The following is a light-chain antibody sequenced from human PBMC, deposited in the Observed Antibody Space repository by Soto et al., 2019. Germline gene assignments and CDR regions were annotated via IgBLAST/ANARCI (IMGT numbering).Light chain of an antibody. CDR1: QSVSSN. CDR3: QQYNNWRYT. CDR2: AAS. Sequence: EIVMTQSPATLSVSLGERATLSCRASQSVSSNLAWYQQKPGQAPRLLIYAASTRATGVPSRFSGSGSGTEFTLTISSLQSEDFAVYYCQQYNNWRYTFGQGTKLEIK. J-gene: IGKJ2*01. V-gene: IGKV3-15*01.